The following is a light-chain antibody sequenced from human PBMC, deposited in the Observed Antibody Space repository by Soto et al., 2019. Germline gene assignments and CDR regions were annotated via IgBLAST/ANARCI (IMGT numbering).Light chain of an antibody. V-gene: IGLV1-44*01. CDR1: RSNIGTNP. Sequence: QSVLTQPPSGSGTPGQSVSISCSGSRSNIGTNPVNWYQQLPGTAPKLLFYTNTQRPSGVPDRFSASKSGTSASLAISGLQSEDEADYYCAAWDDSLNSVIFGGGTKVTVL. J-gene: IGLJ2*01. CDR3: AAWDDSLNSVI. CDR2: TNT.